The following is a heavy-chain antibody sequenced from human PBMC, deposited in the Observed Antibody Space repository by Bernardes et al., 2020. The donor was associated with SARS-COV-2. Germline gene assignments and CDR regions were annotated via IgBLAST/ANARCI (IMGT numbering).Heavy chain of an antibody. CDR1: GDSVSSNSAV. V-gene: IGHV6-1*01. J-gene: IGHJ6*02. Sequence: QTLSLTCAISGDSVSSNSAVWHWIRQSPSRGLEWLGRTSFRSKWNYDYAVSVKSRITISPDTSKNQFSLELTSVTPEDTAVYYCARGANYAMGVWGQGTTVTVSS. CDR2: TSFRSKWNY. CDR3: ARGANYAMGV.